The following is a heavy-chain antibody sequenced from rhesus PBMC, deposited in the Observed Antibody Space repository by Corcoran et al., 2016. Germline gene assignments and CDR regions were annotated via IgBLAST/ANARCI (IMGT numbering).Heavy chain of an antibody. CDR1: GASIRSSS. CDR3: IRPPNFKIAYY. D-gene: IGHD1-44*01. Sequence: VQLQESGPGLVKSSETLSLTCGVSGASIRSSSWGWIRQPPGKGLEWIGEINGNCGITYYNASLKSRVTISKDASKNQFSLKLTSVTAADTAMYFCIRPPNFKIAYYWGQGVLVTVSS. V-gene: IGHV4-80*01. J-gene: IGHJ4*01. CDR2: INGNCGIT.